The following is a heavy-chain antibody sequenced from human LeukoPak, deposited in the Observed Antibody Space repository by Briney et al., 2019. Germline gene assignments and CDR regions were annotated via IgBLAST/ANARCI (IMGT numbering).Heavy chain of an antibody. CDR3: AKRQQLVRSYYYYGMDV. V-gene: IGHV3-30*18. J-gene: IGHJ6*02. CDR2: ILYDGSNK. Sequence: GRPLRLSCAASGFTFSSYGMHWVRQAPGKGLEWVAGILYDGSNKYYADSVKGRFTISRDNSKNTLYLQMNSLRAEDTAVYYCAKRQQLVRSYYYYGMDVWGQGTTVTVSS. CDR1: GFTFSSYG. D-gene: IGHD6-13*01.